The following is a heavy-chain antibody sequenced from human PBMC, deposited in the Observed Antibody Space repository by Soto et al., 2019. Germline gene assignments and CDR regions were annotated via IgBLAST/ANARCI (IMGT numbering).Heavy chain of an antibody. J-gene: IGHJ4*02. V-gene: IGHV4-31*03. CDR2: IYYSGST. D-gene: IGHD6-19*01. CDR3: ARSVAVPGAHIDY. Sequence: SETLSLTCTVSGGSISSGGYYWSWIRQHPGKGLEWIGYIYYSGSTYYNPSLRSRVSISVDTSKNEFSLRLSSVTAADTAVYFCARSVAVPGAHIDYWGQGTQVTVSS. CDR1: GGSISSGGYY.